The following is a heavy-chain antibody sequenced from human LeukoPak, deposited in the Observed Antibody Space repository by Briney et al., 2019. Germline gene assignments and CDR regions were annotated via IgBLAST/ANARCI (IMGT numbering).Heavy chain of an antibody. V-gene: IGHV4-59*08. CDR3: ARQDRTDWFDP. CDR1: GGSISSYY. J-gene: IGHJ5*02. CDR2: IYYSGST. Sequence: SETLSLTCTVSGGSISSYYWSWIRQPPGKGLEWIGYIYYSGSTNYNPSLKSRVTISVDTSKKQFSLELSSVTAADTAVYYCARQDRTDWFDPWGQGTLVTVSS.